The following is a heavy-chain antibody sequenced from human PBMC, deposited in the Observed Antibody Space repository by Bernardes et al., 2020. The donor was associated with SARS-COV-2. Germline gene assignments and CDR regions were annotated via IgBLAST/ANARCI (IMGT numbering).Heavy chain of an antibody. CDR2: IIPIFGTA. Sequence: QGLELIVGIIPIFGTANYAQQFQGRVTITADESTSTDYMELSSLRSEDTAVYYCARGAYSSSWLPLGYWGQGTLGTVSS. V-gene: IGHV1-69*01. D-gene: IGHD6-13*01. J-gene: IGHJ4*02. CDR3: ARGAYSSSWLPLGY.